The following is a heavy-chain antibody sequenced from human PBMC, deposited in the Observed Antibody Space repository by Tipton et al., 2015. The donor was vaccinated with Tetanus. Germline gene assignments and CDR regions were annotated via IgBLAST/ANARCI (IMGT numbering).Heavy chain of an antibody. CDR2: MNPNSGNT. CDR3: ARARKYYYDSSGYDDY. Sequence: QLVQSGAEVKKPGASVKVSCKASGYTFTSYDINWVRQATGQGLEWMGWMNPNSGNTGYAQKFQGRVTMTRNTSISTAYMELSSLRSEDTAVYYCARARKYYYDSSGYDDYWGQGTLVTVSS. D-gene: IGHD3-22*01. CDR1: GYTFTSYD. V-gene: IGHV1-8*01. J-gene: IGHJ4*02.